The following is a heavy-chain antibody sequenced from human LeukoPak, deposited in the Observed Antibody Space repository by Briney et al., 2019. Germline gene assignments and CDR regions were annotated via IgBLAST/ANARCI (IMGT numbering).Heavy chain of an antibody. CDR3: ARLGLGDEACWFDP. D-gene: IGHD3-10*01. CDR2: VYYSGRT. Sequence: SETLSLTCTVSGGSINSYYWSWIRDPPGKALEWLGFVYYSGRTNHNPSLKSRVTMLVDTSKSQFSLRLSSVTAVDTAMYYCARLGLGDEACWFDPWGQGTLVTVSS. CDR1: GGSINSYY. J-gene: IGHJ5*02. V-gene: IGHV4-59*01.